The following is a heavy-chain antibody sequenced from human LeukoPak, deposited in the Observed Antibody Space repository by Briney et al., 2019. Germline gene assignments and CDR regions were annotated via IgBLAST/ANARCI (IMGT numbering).Heavy chain of an antibody. Sequence: PGGSLRLSCAASGFTFSSYEMNWIRQAPGKGLEWVSYISSTGTTIYYADSVKGRFTISRDNAKSSLYLQMNSLRAEDTAVYYCARAAPSTFLPYCGGDCSARWGQGTLVTVSS. J-gene: IGHJ4*02. CDR3: ARAAPSTFLPYCGGDCSAR. CDR2: ISSTGTTI. V-gene: IGHV3-48*03. CDR1: GFTFSSYE. D-gene: IGHD2-21*02.